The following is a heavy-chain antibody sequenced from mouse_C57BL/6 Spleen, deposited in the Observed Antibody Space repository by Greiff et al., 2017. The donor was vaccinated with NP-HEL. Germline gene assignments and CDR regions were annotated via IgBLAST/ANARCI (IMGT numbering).Heavy chain of an antibody. Sequence: VQLQQSGAELVKPGASVKISCKASGYAFSSYWMNWVKQRPGKGLEWIGQIYPGDGDTNYNGKFKGKATLTADKSSSTAYMQLSSLTSEDSAVYFCARVEDVYYLFDYWGQGTTLTVSS. J-gene: IGHJ2*01. CDR2: IYPGDGDT. V-gene: IGHV1-80*01. CDR1: GYAFSSYW. CDR3: ARVEDVYYLFDY. D-gene: IGHD2-3*01.